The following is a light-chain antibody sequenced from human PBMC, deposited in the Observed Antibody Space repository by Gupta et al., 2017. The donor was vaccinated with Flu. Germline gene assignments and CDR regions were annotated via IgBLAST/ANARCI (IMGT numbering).Light chain of an antibody. J-gene: IGKJ3*01. CDR1: QGISNR. CDR2: AAS. CDR3: HKYDSAPFT. V-gene: IGKV1-27*01. Sequence: PSSLSASKGDTVTITCRASQGISNRLSWYQQIPGKAPKLLIYAASILQSGVPSRFSGSGSGTQFTLTISSLQPEDVATYYCHKYDSAPFTFGHGTKVDIK.